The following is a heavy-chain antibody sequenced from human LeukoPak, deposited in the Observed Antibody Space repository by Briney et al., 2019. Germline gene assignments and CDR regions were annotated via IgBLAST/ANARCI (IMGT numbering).Heavy chain of an antibody. CDR1: GYSFTSYW. D-gene: IGHD7-27*01. Sequence: GESLKISCKASGYSFTSYWVGWVRHMPGKGLEWMGIIDPSDSETRYTPSFQGQVTISVDKSLTTAYLQWNSLKASDTAMYYCARQTAMGRSGDYWGQGTLVTVSS. J-gene: IGHJ4*02. V-gene: IGHV5-51*01. CDR2: IDPSDSET. CDR3: ARQTAMGRSGDY.